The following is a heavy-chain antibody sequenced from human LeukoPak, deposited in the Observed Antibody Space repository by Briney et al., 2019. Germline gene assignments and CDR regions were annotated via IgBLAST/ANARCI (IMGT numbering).Heavy chain of an antibody. CDR3: ARYSDYDFWSGQGNDAFDI. D-gene: IGHD3-3*01. V-gene: IGHV3-23*01. CDR1: GITFSDFA. Sequence: GGSLRLSCAASGITFSDFALSWVRQAPGGGLEWLSSISGNGQTKHYADSVKGRFSISRDNSKNTLYLQMNSLRAEDTAVYYCARYSDYDFWSGQGNDAFDIWGQGTMVTVSS. J-gene: IGHJ3*02. CDR2: ISGNGQTK.